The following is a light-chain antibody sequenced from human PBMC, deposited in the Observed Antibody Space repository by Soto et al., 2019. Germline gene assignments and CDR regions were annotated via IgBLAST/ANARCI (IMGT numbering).Light chain of an antibody. CDR3: SSYAGSYTLV. V-gene: IGLV2-11*01. J-gene: IGLJ2*01. CDR2: DVS. CDR1: SNDVGCYNF. Sequence: QSVLTQPRSVSGSPGQSVTISCTGTSNDVGCYNFVSGYQQHPGKVPKLFIYDVSRRPSGVPDRFSGSKSGNTASLTISGLQAEDEADYYCSSYAGSYTLVFGGGTKLTVL.